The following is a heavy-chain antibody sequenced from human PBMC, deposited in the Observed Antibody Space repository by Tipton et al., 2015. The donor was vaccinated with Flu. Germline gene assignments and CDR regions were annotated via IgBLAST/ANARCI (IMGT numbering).Heavy chain of an antibody. Sequence: WSWIRQPAGKGLEWIGEINHSGSTNYNPSLKSRVTISVDTSKNQFSLKLSSVTAADTAVYYCARGLYGSGSYQRRYFDYWGQGTLVTVSS. D-gene: IGHD3-10*01. J-gene: IGHJ4*02. V-gene: IGHV4-34*01. CDR2: INHSGST. CDR3: ARGLYGSGSYQRRYFDY.